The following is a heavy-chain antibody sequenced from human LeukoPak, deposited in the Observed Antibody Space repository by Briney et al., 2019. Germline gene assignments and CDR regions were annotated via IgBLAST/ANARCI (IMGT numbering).Heavy chain of an antibody. V-gene: IGHV3-23*01. CDR1: GFTFSSYA. D-gene: IGHD1-1*01. Sequence: TGGSLRLSCAASGFTFSSYAMSWVRQAPGKGLEWVSAIGGTDADGKYAHSVKGRFTISRDNSRNTLYLHLNSLRVEDTAIYYCGRDWKLDYWGQGTLVTVSS. CDR2: IGGTDADG. CDR3: GRDWKLDY. J-gene: IGHJ4*02.